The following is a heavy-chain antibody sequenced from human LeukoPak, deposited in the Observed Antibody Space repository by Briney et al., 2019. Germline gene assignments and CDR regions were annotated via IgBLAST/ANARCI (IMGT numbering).Heavy chain of an antibody. J-gene: IGHJ4*02. CDR2: ISSSSSYI. CDR1: GFTFSSYS. CDR3: ARDGPRTMIVDY. Sequence: PGGSLRLSCAASGFTFSSYSMNWVRQAPGKGLEWVSSISSSSSYIYYADSVKGRFTISRDNAKNTLYLQMNSLRAEDTAVYYCARDGPRTMIVDYWGQGTLVTVSS. V-gene: IGHV3-21*01. D-gene: IGHD3-22*01.